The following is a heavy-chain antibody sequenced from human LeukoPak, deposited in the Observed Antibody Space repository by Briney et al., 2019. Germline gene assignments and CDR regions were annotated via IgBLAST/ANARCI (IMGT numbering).Heavy chain of an antibody. J-gene: IGHJ4*02. CDR3: ARAIEVGAMTPFDY. CDR1: GGSISSYY. CDR2: IYYTGIT. D-gene: IGHD1-26*01. Sequence: SETLSLTCTVSGGSISSYYWSWIRQPPGSGLEWIGYIYYTGITNYNPSLKSRVTISVDTSKNQFSLKLTSVTAADTAVYYCARAIEVGAMTPFDYWGQGTLVTVSS. V-gene: IGHV4-59*08.